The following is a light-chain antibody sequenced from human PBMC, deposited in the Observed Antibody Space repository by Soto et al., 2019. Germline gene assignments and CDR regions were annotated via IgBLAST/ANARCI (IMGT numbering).Light chain of an antibody. CDR1: QSVSSN. J-gene: IGKJ5*01. Sequence: EIVMTQSPGTLSVSPGERATLSRRASQSVSSNLAWYQQKPGQAPRLLISGASNRATGTPDRFRGSGSGTDFTLTITRLEPEDFAVYYCQQRSNWITFGQGTRLEIK. V-gene: IGKV3D-20*02. CDR2: GAS. CDR3: QQRSNWIT.